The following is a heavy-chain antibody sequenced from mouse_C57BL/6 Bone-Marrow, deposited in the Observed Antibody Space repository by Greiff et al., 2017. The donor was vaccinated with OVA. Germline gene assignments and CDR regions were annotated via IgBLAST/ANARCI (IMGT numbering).Heavy chain of an antibody. CDR1: GYTFTDYN. CDR2: INPNNGGT. D-gene: IGHD2-4*01. Sequence: EVQLVESGPELVKPGASVKMSCKASGYTFTDYNMHWVKQSHGKSLEWIGYINPNNGGTSYNQKFKGKATLTVNKSSSTAYMELRSLTSEDSAVYYCARDYDGSFYAMDYWGQGTSVTVSS. J-gene: IGHJ4*01. V-gene: IGHV1-22*01. CDR3: ARDYDGSFYAMDY.